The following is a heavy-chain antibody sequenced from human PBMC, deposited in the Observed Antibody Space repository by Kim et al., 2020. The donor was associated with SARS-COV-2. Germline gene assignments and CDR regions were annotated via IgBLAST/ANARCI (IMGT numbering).Heavy chain of an antibody. CDR3: ARDRPDSVVSPFGY. D-gene: IGHD2-21*01. CDR1: GFTFSSYA. V-gene: IGHV3-48*04. CDR2: IHANGNSI. J-gene: IGHJ4*02. Sequence: GGSLRLSCAASGFTFSSYALNWVRQAPGKGLEWLAYIHANGNSIHYADSVKGRFTISRDYATNSVYLEMNSLTVDDTAVYYCARDRPDSVVSPFGYWGQGTLVTVSP.